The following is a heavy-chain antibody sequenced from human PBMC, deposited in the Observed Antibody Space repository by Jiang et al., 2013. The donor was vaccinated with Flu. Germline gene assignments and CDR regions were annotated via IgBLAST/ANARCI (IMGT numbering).Heavy chain of an antibody. CDR2: SITVEH. CDR3: ARPLYYYDSSGYAFDI. Sequence: WIRQPXGRDWSGLGISITVEHQLXPSLKSRVTISVDTSKNQXSLKLSSVTAADTAVYYCARPLYYYDSSGYAFDIWGQGTMVTVSS. D-gene: IGHD3-22*01. V-gene: IGHV4-59*08. J-gene: IGHJ3*02.